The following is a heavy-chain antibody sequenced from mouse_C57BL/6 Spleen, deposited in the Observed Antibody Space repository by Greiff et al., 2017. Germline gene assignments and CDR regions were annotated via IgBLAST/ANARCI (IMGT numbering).Heavy chain of an antibody. V-gene: IGHV1-15*01. Sequence: VQLQQSGAELVRPGASVTLSCKASGYTFTDYEMHWVKQTPVHGLEWIGAIDPETGGTAYNQKFKGKAILTADKSSSTAYMELRSLTSEDSAVYYCTRPLYYGSSPFAYGGQGTLVTVSA. CDR3: TRPLYYGSSPFAY. J-gene: IGHJ3*01. D-gene: IGHD1-1*01. CDR1: GYTFTDYE. CDR2: IDPETGGT.